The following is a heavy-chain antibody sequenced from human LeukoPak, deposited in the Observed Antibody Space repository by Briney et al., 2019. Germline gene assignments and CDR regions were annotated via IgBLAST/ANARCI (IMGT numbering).Heavy chain of an antibody. CDR3: ARDALYCSSTSCSDFDY. CDR1: GGSISGYY. Sequence: SETLSLTCTVSGGSISGYYWNWIRQPAGKGLEWIGRIYTSGNTNYNPSLKSRVTMSVDTSKNQFSLKLSSVTAADTAVYYCARDALYCSSTSCSDFDYWGQGTLVTVSS. J-gene: IGHJ4*02. D-gene: IGHD2-2*01. CDR2: IYTSGNT. V-gene: IGHV4-4*07.